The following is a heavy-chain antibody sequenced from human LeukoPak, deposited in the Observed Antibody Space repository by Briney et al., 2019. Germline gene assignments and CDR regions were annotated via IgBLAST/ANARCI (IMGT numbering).Heavy chain of an antibody. V-gene: IGHV3-30*02. CDR3: SKEVGVSSAIEH. CDR1: GFTFSTYA. Sequence: GGSLRLSCAASGFTFSTYAMHWVRQAPGKGLEWVAFIHYDGSTKYSADSVKGRFTISRDNSKNTLDLQMHSLRAEDTAVYYCSKEVGVSSAIEHWGQGTLVTVSS. CDR2: IHYDGSTK. D-gene: IGHD2-21*02. J-gene: IGHJ4*02.